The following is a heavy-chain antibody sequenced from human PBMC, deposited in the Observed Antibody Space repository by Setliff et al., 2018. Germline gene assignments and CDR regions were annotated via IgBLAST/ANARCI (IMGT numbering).Heavy chain of an antibody. CDR1: GYTLTELS. D-gene: IGHD1-26*01. CDR2: LDPEDGET. V-gene: IGHV1-24*01. CDR3: AIGEGIVGASLDY. Sequence: ASVKVSCKVSGYTLTELSRHWVRQAPGKGLEWMGGLDPEDGETIYAQKFQGRVTMTEDTSTDTAYMELSSLRSEDTAVYYCAIGEGIVGASLDYWGQGTLVTVSS. J-gene: IGHJ4*02.